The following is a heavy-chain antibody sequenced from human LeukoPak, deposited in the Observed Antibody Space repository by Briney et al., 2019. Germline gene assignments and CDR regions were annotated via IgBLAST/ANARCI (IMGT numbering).Heavy chain of an antibody. CDR1: GYTLTSYG. CDR3: ARDTNYQNYYYYMDV. V-gene: IGHV1-18*01. Sequence: ASVKVSCKASGYTLTSYGISWVRQAPGQGLEWMGWISAYNGNTNYAQKLQGRVTMTTDTSTSAAYMELRSLRSDDTAVYYCARDTNYQNYYYYMDVWGKGTMVTVSS. D-gene: IGHD2-8*01. CDR2: ISAYNGNT. J-gene: IGHJ6*03.